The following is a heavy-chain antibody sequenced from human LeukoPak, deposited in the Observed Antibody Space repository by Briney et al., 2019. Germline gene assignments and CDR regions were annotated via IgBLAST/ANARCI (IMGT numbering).Heavy chain of an antibody. V-gene: IGHV3-48*03. D-gene: IGHD3-22*01. CDR3: TTLGYHLDS. CDR2: FAGSDTTK. CDR1: GFDFGAYE. J-gene: IGHJ4*02. Sequence: VGSLRLSCAASGFDFGAYEMNWVRQAPGKGLEWVAYFAGSDTTKYYADSVRGRFTISRDNAKKSLYLQMNSLRAEDTALYYCTTLGYHLDSWGQGTLVTVSS.